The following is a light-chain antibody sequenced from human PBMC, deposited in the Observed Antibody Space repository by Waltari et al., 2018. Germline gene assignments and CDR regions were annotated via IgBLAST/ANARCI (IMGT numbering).Light chain of an antibody. CDR3: QHYGSSPPMYT. Sequence: EIVLTQSPGTLSLSPGASAALSCRASQRVDSHYIFWYQKKPAQAPSLLMYGTSRRASGIPDRFSGSGSGTDFTLTISRVEPEDFAVYYCQHYGSSPPMYTFGQGTKLEI. CDR1: QRVDSHY. CDR2: GTS. J-gene: IGKJ2*01. V-gene: IGKV3-20*01.